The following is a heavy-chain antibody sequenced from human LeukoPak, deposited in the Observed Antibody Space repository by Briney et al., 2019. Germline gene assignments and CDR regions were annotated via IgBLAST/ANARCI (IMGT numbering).Heavy chain of an antibody. J-gene: IGHJ4*02. V-gene: IGHV3-30*18. CDR2: ISYDGSNK. D-gene: IGHD2-15*01. Sequence: PGGSLRLSCAASGFTFSSYGMHWARQAPGKGLEWVAVISYDGSNKYYADSVKGRFTISRDNSKNTLYLQMNSLRAEDTAVYYCAKDRGYCSGGSCYYFDYWGQGTLVTVSS. CDR3: AKDRGYCSGGSCYYFDY. CDR1: GFTFSSYG.